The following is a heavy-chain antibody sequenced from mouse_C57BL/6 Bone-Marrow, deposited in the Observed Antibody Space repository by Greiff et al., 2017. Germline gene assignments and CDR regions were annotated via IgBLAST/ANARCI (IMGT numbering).Heavy chain of an antibody. CDR1: GFTFSSYG. D-gene: IGHD2-1*01. V-gene: IGHV5-6*02. J-gene: IGHJ1*03. CDR3: ARPYGIYWYFDV. Sequence: EVKLVESGGDLVKPGGSLKLSCAASGFTFSSYGMSWVRQTPDKRLEWVATISSGGSYPYYPDSVKGRFTITRDNAKNTLYLQMSSLKSEDTAMYYCARPYGIYWYFDVWGTGTTVTVSS. CDR2: ISSGGSYP.